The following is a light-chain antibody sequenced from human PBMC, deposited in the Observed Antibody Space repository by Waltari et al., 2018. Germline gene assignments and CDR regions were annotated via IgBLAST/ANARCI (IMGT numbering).Light chain of an antibody. CDR3: AAWADSLV. CDR2: RNN. Sequence: SGSSSNIGSNYVYWYQQLPGTAPKLLIDRNNQRPSGVPDRFSGSKSGTSASLAISGLRSEDEADYYCAAWADSLVFGGGTKLTVL. V-gene: IGLV1-47*01. CDR1: SSNIGSNY. J-gene: IGLJ3*02.